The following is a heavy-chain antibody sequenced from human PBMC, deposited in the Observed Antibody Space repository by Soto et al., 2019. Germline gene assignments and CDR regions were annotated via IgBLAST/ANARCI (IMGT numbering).Heavy chain of an antibody. Sequence: ASVKVSCKASGYTFTSYGISWVRQAPGQGLEWMGWISAYNGNTNYAQKLQGRVTMTTDTSTSTAYMELRSLRSDDTAVYYCARDQGYDFWSGLWVPSGYYYYVMDVWGQGTTVTVSS. CDR1: GYTFTSYG. CDR3: ARDQGYDFWSGLWVPSGYYYYVMDV. CDR2: ISAYNGNT. J-gene: IGHJ6*02. D-gene: IGHD3-3*01. V-gene: IGHV1-18*01.